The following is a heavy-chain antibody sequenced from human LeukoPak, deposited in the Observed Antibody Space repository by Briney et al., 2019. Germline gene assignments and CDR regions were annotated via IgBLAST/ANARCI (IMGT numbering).Heavy chain of an antibody. CDR1: GGSISSGDYY. D-gene: IGHD4-17*01. V-gene: IGHV4-30-4*01. J-gene: IGHJ4*02. Sequence: SETLSLTCTVPGGSISSGDYYWSWIRQPPGKGLEWIGYIYYSGSTYYNPSLKSRVTKSVDTSKNQFSLKLSSVTAADTAVYYCARVVYGDYLDYWGQGTLVTVSS. CDR2: IYYSGST. CDR3: ARVVYGDYLDY.